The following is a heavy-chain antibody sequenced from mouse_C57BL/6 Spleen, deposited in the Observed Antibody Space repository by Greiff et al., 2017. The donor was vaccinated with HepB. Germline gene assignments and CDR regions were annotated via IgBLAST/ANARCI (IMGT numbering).Heavy chain of an antibody. D-gene: IGHD2-5*01. CDR1: VYAFSNSC. Sequence: QVQLQQSGPELVKPGASVKISCKASVYAFSNSCMHWVKQRPGKGLEWIGRIYPGDGDTNYNGKFKGKATLTADKSSSTAYMQLSSLTSEDSAVYFCARYDSNSPEKSAMDYWGQGTSVTVSS. CDR2: IYPGDGDT. J-gene: IGHJ4*01. V-gene: IGHV1-82*01. CDR3: ARYDSNSPEKSAMDY.